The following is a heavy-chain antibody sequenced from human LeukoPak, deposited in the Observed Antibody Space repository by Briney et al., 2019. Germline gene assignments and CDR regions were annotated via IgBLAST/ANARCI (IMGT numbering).Heavy chain of an antibody. CDR2: VSTDGDT. CDR3: ARSRSGSVAGTSDY. Sequence: GGALRLSCAASGFTFSRYAMSWVRQAPGKGLGWVSSVSTDGDTYYTDSVKGRFTISRYTSMNTLFLQMTSLRAEDTALYYCARSRSGSVAGTSDYWGQGTLVIVSS. V-gene: IGHV3-23*01. CDR1: GFTFSRYA. D-gene: IGHD6-19*01. J-gene: IGHJ4*02.